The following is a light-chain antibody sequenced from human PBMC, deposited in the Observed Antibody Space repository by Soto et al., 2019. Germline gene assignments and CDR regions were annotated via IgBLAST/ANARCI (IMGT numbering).Light chain of an antibody. CDR1: SSDVGGYNY. CDR3: SSYTSSSTLVV. J-gene: IGLJ1*01. V-gene: IGLV2-14*01. Sequence: QSVLTQPASVSGSPGQSITISCTGTSSDVGGYNYVSWYQQHPGKAPKLMIYDVSNRPSGVSNRFSGSKSGNTASLTISGLQAEDGADYYCSSYTSSSTLVVFGTGTKVTVL. CDR2: DVS.